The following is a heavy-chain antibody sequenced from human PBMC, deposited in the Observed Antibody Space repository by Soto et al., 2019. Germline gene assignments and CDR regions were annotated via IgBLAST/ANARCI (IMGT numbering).Heavy chain of an antibody. V-gene: IGHV3-7*03. Sequence: GGSLRLSCAASGFTFNSYWGNWVRQAPGKGLEWVANINQDGSDKYYVDSVKGLFTISRDNVKNSLFLQLNSLRAEDTAIYYCAGDLGVYTRPKGYWGQGTLVTVSS. J-gene: IGHJ4*02. CDR3: AGDLGVYTRPKGY. CDR2: INQDGSDK. D-gene: IGHD6-6*01. CDR1: GFTFNSYW.